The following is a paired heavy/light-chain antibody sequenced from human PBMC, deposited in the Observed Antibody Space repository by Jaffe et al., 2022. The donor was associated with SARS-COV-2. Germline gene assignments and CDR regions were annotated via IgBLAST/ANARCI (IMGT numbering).Heavy chain of an antibody. V-gene: IGHV3-43*02. CDR3: AKEGFDY. Sequence: EVQLVESGGGVVQPGGSLRLSCAASGFTFDDYAMHWVRQAPGKGLEWVSLISGDGGSTYYADSVKGRFTISRDNSKNSLYLQMNSLRTEDTALYYCAKEGFDYWGQGTLVTVSS. CDR2: ISGDGGST. CDR1: GFTFDDYA. J-gene: IGHJ4*02.
Light chain of an antibody. CDR3: LLSYSGARGGV. Sequence: QAVVTQEPSLTVSPGGTVTLTCGSSTGAVTSGHYPYWFQQKPGQAPRTLIYDTSNKHSWTPARFSGSLLGGKAALTLSGAQPEDEAEYYCLLSYSGARGGVFGGGTKLTVL. J-gene: IGLJ2*01. CDR1: TGAVTSGHY. V-gene: IGLV7-46*01. CDR2: DTS.